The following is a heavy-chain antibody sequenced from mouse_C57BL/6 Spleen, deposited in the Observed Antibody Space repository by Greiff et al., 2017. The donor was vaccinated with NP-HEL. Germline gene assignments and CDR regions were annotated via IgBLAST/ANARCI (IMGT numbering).Heavy chain of an antibody. V-gene: IGHV14-3*01. J-gene: IGHJ1*03. Sequence: VQLKESVAELVRPGASVKLSCTASGFNIKNTYMHWVKQRPEQGLEWIGRIDPANGNTKYAPKFQGKATITADTSSNTAYLQLSSLTSEDTAIYYCAREGFSTTVVATRYFDVWGTGTTVTVSS. CDR3: AREGFSTTVVATRYFDV. D-gene: IGHD1-1*01. CDR1: GFNIKNTY. CDR2: IDPANGNT.